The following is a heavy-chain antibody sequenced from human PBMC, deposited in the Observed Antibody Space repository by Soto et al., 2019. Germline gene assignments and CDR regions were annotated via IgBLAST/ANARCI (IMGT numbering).Heavy chain of an antibody. CDR2: IFAGGGST. CDR1: GFTFSDYA. D-gene: IGHD3-10*01. J-gene: IGHJ4*02. CDR3: AKDLIRGDGYIDFDY. V-gene: IGHV3-23*01. Sequence: GGSLRLSCAPSGFTFSDYAMFWVRQAPGKGLEWVSTIFAGGGSTYYADSVKGRFTISRDNSKNTLFLQMNSLRAEDTAVYFCAKDLIRGDGYIDFDYWGQGTLVTVSS.